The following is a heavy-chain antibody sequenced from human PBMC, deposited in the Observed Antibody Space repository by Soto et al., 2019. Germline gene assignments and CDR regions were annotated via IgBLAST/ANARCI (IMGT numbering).Heavy chain of an antibody. J-gene: IGHJ4*02. CDR2: ISYDGSNK. CDR1: GFTFSSYG. Sequence: QVQLVESGGGVVQPGRSLRLSCAASGFTFSSYGMHWVRQAPGKGLEWVAVISYDGSNKYYADSVKGRFTISRDNSKNTLYLQMNSLRAEDTAVYYCAKDIGYTTAGKRDADDYWGQGTLVTVSS. CDR3: AKDIGYTTAGKRDADDY. V-gene: IGHV3-30*18. D-gene: IGHD6-13*01.